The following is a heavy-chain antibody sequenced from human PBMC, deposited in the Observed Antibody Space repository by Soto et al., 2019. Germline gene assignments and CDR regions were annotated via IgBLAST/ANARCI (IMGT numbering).Heavy chain of an antibody. CDR1: GDSIISSDFY. J-gene: IGHJ5*02. Sequence: SETLSLTCTVSGDSIISSDFYWGWVRQPPGKGLEWIGSIFYLGSSYYNPSLRSRVTMSVDTSKNQFSLRLRSVTAADTALYFCARHSLALRKNNWFDPWGQGIMVTVSS. CDR2: IFYLGSS. D-gene: IGHD3-3*02. V-gene: IGHV4-39*01. CDR3: ARHSLALRKNNWFDP.